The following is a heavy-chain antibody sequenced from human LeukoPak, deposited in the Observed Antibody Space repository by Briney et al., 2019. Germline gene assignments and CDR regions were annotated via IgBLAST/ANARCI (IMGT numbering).Heavy chain of an antibody. V-gene: IGHV4-31*03. Sequence: PSETLTLTCSISCDSINSGGYYWNWIRQPPGKGLEWLGYIHSGGNAYFNPSVEGRSSISLDKSQNQFFLRLTSVTAADTAVYFCARDHYDSRGDYVVEYWGQGTLVTVSS. D-gene: IGHD3-22*01. CDR2: IHSGGNA. J-gene: IGHJ4*02. CDR3: ARDHYDSRGDYVVEY. CDR1: CDSINSGGYY.